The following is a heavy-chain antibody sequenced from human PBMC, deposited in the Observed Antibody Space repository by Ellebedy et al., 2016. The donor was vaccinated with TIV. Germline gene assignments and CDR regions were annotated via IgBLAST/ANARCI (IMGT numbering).Heavy chain of an antibody. CDR1: GFTFSSYW. D-gene: IGHD6-19*01. CDR2: INSDGSST. J-gene: IGHJ4*02. V-gene: IGHV3-74*01. CDR3: ARADGSGWYRY. Sequence: GGSLRLXXAASGFTFSSYWMHWVRQAPGKGLVWVSRINSDGSSTSYADSVKGRFTVSRDNAKNTLYLQMNSLRAEDTAVYYCARADGSGWYRYWGQGTLVTVSS.